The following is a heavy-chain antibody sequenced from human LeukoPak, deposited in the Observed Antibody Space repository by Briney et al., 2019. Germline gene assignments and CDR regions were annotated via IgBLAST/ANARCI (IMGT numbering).Heavy chain of an antibody. J-gene: IGHJ4*02. Sequence: GGSLRLSCAAPGFTFSNAWMTWVRQAPGKGLEWLGRIKSNSDGGTTDYAAPVKGRFTISRDDSNTTLYLQMNSLKTEDTAVYYCIGSGNYYRVFDYWGQGTLVTVSS. CDR1: GFTFSNAW. CDR3: IGSGNYYRVFDY. CDR2: IKSNSDGGTT. V-gene: IGHV3-15*01. D-gene: IGHD3-10*01.